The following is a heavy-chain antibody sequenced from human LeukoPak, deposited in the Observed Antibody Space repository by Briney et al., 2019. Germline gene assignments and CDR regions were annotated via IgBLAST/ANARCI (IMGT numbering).Heavy chain of an antibody. CDR2: INHSGST. Sequence: PSETLSLTCAVYGGSFSGYYWSWIRQPPGKGLEWIGEINHSGSTNYNPSLKSRVTISVDTSKNQFSLKLSSVTAADTAVYYCARGAAGDFWSGALDYYYVDVWGKGTTVTVSS. V-gene: IGHV4-34*01. D-gene: IGHD3-3*01. CDR1: GGSFSGYY. J-gene: IGHJ6*03. CDR3: ARGAAGDFWSGALDYYYVDV.